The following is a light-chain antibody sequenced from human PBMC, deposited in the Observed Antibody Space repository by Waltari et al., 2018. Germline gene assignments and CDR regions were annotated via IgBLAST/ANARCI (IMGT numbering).Light chain of an antibody. V-gene: IGKV3-15*01. Sequence: ETVLTQSPGILSVSPGERATLSCRASQSVTTNLAWYQQKPGLVPRLLIYDVSTRAAGGPARFSGSGSGTEFTLTISSLQSEDFAVYYCQQYHQRPPWTFGPGTKVEMK. CDR1: QSVTTN. CDR3: QQYHQRPPWT. CDR2: DVS. J-gene: IGKJ1*01.